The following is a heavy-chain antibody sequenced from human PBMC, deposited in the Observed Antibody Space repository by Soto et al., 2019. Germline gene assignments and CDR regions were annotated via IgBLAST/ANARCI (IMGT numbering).Heavy chain of an antibody. CDR2: IYYSGST. D-gene: IGHD5-18*01. Sequence: SETLSLTCTVSGGSISSYYWSWIRQPPGKGLEWIGYIYYSGSTNYNPSLKSRVTISVDTSKNQFSLKLSSVTAADTAVYYCARISWIQLESYFDYRGQGTLVTVSS. J-gene: IGHJ4*02. V-gene: IGHV4-59*08. CDR1: GGSISSYY. CDR3: ARISWIQLESYFDY.